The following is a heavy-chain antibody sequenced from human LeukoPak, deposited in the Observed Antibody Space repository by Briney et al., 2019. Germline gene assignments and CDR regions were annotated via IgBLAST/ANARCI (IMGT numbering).Heavy chain of an antibody. V-gene: IGHV4-30-2*05. CDR3: ARKVVADTAFDF. CDR2: IYHSGST. D-gene: IGHD2-15*01. CDR1: GGSISSGGYS. J-gene: IGHJ4*02. Sequence: PSETLSLTCAVSGGSISSGGYSWSWIRQPPGKGLEWIGYIYHSGSTYYNPSLKSRVTISIDTSKKQFLLDLSSVTAADTAVYYCARKVVADTAFDFWGQGTLVTVSS.